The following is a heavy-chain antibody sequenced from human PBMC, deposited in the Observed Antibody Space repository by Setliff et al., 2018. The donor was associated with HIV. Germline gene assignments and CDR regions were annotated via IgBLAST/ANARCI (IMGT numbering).Heavy chain of an antibody. V-gene: IGHV4-61*01. CDR3: ARDPPGHGDSNDY. CDR1: GGSVGSGSYY. D-gene: IGHD4-17*01. Sequence: SETLSLTCTVSGGSVGSGSYYWSWIRQTPGKGLEYIGYIYYTWSTTYNPSLKSRVSMSIDTSKNQFSLRLTSVTAADTAVYYCARDPPGHGDSNDYWGQGTLVTVSS. J-gene: IGHJ4*02. CDR2: IYYTWST.